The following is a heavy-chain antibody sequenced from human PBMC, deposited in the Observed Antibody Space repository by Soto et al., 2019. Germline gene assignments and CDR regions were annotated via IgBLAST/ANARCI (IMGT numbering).Heavy chain of an antibody. Sequence: NPSETLSLTCAVYGGSFSGYYWSWIRQPPGKGLEWIGEINHSGSTNYNPSLKSRVTISVETSKNQFSLKLSSVTAADTAVYYCARGDIWSGYPYYYYYGMDVWGQGTTVTVSS. CDR3: ARGDIWSGYPYYYYYGMDV. CDR1: GGSFSGYY. D-gene: IGHD3-3*01. V-gene: IGHV4-34*01. CDR2: INHSGST. J-gene: IGHJ6*02.